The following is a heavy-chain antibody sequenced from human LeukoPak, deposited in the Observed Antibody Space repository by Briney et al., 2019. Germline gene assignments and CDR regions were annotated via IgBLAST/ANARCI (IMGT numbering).Heavy chain of an antibody. CDR1: GGSISSSNYY. Sequence: SETLSLTCTVSGGSISSSNYYWGWIRLPPGKGLEWIGLIYKGGTTYYNPSLKSRVTMPVDTSKNQFSLKLSSVTAADTAVYYCARSPQQLALGYFDYWGQGTLVTVSS. CDR3: ARSPQQLALGYFDY. J-gene: IGHJ4*02. D-gene: IGHD6-13*01. V-gene: IGHV4-39*07. CDR2: IYKGGTT.